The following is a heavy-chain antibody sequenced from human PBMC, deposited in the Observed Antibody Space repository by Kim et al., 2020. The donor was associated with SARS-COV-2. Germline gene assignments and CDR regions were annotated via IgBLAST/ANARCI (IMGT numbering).Heavy chain of an antibody. CDR2: ISGSGGST. CDR1: GFTFSSYA. D-gene: IGHD4-17*01. V-gene: IGHV3-23*01. CDR3: AKDRTTVTTGFRVKAFDY. J-gene: IGHJ4*02. Sequence: GGSLRLSCAASGFTFSSYAMSWVRQAPGKGLEWVSAISGSGGSTYYADSVKGRFTISRDNSKNTLYLQMNSLRAEDTAVYYCAKDRTTVTTGFRVKAFDYWGQGTLVTVSS.